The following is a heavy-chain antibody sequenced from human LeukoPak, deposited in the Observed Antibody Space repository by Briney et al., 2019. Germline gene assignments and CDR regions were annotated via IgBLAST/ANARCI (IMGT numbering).Heavy chain of an antibody. CDR1: GLTFSTST. D-gene: IGHD3-10*01. J-gene: IGHJ4*02. CDR3: ARGLSRYVGRFDETN. V-gene: IGHV3-21*01. Sequence: PGGSLRLSCAASGLTFSTSTMNWVRQAPGKGLEWVSSISYNNDYIYYADSVKGRFTISRDNAKNSLYLQMNSLRAEDTAVYYCARGLSRYVGRFDETNWGQGTPVTVSS. CDR2: ISYNNDYI.